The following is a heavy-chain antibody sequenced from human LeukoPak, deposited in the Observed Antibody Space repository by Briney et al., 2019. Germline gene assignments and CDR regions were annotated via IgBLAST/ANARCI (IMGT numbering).Heavy chain of an antibody. Sequence: SETLSLTCSVSGGSTSGFYWSWIRQPPGKGLKWIGYIYYSGDSNSNPSLKSRVTMSLDTSKNRFSLRLSSVTAADTAVYYCARSVGGSYFGYFDYWGQGTLVTVSS. CDR1: GGSTSGFY. V-gene: IGHV4-59*12. J-gene: IGHJ4*02. CDR2: IYYSGDS. D-gene: IGHD1-26*01. CDR3: ARSVGGSYFGYFDY.